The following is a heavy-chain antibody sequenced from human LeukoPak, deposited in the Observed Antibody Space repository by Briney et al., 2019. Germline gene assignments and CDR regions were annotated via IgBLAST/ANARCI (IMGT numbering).Heavy chain of an antibody. Sequence: SETLSLTCTVSGGSISSYYWSWIRQPPGKGLEWIGYIYYSGSTNYNPSLKSRVTISVDRSKNQFSLKLSSVTAADTAVYYCARLGDSSSWYWFDPWGQGTLVTVSS. J-gene: IGHJ5*02. CDR3: ARLGDSSSWYWFDP. CDR2: IYYSGST. V-gene: IGHV4-59*08. D-gene: IGHD6-13*01. CDR1: GGSISSYY.